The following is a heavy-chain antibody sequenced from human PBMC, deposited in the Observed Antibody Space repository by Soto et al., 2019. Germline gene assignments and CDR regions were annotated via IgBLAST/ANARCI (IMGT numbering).Heavy chain of an antibody. Sequence: GGSLRLSCAASGFTFSNAWMNWVRQAPGKGLEWVGRIKSKTDGGTTDYAAPVKGRFTISRDDSKNTLYLQMNSLKTEDTAVYYCTTGVVVPAAMYYYGMDVWGQGTTVTVSS. V-gene: IGHV3-15*07. CDR3: TTGVVVPAAMYYYGMDV. D-gene: IGHD2-2*01. CDR1: GFTFSNAW. CDR2: IKSKTDGGTT. J-gene: IGHJ6*02.